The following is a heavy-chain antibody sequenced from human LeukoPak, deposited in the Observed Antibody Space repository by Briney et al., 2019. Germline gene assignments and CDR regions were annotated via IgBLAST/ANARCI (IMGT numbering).Heavy chain of an antibody. D-gene: IGHD3-16*01. CDR2: IYYSGST. Sequence: SETLSLTCTVSGGSISSYYWSWIRQPPGKGLEWIGYIYYSGSTNYNPSLKSRVTISVDTSKNQFSLKLSSVTAADTAVYYCAKEFGGVKPNWFDPWGQGTLVTVSS. V-gene: IGHV4-59*01. J-gene: IGHJ5*02. CDR1: GGSISSYY. CDR3: AKEFGGVKPNWFDP.